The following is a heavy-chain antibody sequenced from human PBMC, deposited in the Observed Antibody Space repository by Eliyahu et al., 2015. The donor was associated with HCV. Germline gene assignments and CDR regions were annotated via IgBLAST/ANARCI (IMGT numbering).Heavy chain of an antibody. J-gene: IGHJ4*02. CDR3: ARQLKGIGMATITNRALDY. CDR1: GYSFTSSW. Sequence: EVQLVQSGAEVKKPGESLKISCKGSGYSFTSSWIAWGRQKPGKGLEWMGIIYPGDSDTRYSPSFQGQVTISADKSISTAYLQWNSLKASDTAMYYCARQLKGIGMATITNRALDYWGQGTLVTVSS. D-gene: IGHD5-24*01. V-gene: IGHV5-51*01. CDR2: IYPGDSDT.